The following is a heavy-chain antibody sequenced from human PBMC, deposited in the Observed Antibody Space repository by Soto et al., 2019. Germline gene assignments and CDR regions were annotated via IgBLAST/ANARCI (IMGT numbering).Heavy chain of an antibody. J-gene: IGHJ5*02. Sequence: QVQLVQSGAEVKKPGASVKVSCKASGYTFTSYDINWVRQATGQGLEWMGWMNPNSGNTGYAQKFQGRVTMTRNTSISTAYMELSSLRSEDTAVYYCARGRGVRKEARQFWFDPWGQGTLVTVSS. V-gene: IGHV1-8*01. CDR3: ARGRGVRKEARQFWFDP. CDR2: MNPNSGNT. D-gene: IGHD6-6*01. CDR1: GYTFTSYD.